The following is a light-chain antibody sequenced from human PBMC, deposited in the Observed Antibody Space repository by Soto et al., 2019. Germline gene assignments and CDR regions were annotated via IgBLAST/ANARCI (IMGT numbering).Light chain of an antibody. V-gene: IGKV3-15*01. J-gene: IGKJ5*01. Sequence: EIVLTQSPGTLPLSPGERATLSSRASQSVSSSYLAWYQQKPGQAPRILIYGASSRATGIPVRFSGSGSGTECTLTISSLQSEDFSVYYCQQYNNWPLTFGQGTRLEIK. CDR3: QQYNNWPLT. CDR2: GAS. CDR1: QSVSSSY.